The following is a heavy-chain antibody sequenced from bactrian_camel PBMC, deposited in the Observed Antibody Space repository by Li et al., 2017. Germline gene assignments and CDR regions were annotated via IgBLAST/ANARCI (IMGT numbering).Heavy chain of an antibody. CDR3: AASWDVTANAALGRMTSPEFGY. D-gene: IGHD2*01. CDR2: IDSYGDT. V-gene: IGHV3S26*01. J-gene: IGHJ4*01. CDR1: SSPPYC. Sequence: HVQLVESGGGSVQAGGSLRLSCVASSSPPYCMPWFRQYPGGEREGVAAIDSYGDTSYADSVKGRFTISKDNVANILYLQMDDLKPEDSAAYRCAASWDVTANAALGRMTSPEFGYWGEGTQVTVS.